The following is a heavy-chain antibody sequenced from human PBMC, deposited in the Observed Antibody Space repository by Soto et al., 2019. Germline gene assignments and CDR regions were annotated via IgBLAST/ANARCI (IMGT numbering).Heavy chain of an antibody. J-gene: IGHJ5*02. Sequence: SETLSLTCAVYGGSFSGYYWSWIRQPPGKGLEWIGEINHSGSTNYNPSLKSRVTISVDTSKNQFSLKLSSVTAADTAVYYCARGGPYGSGSPWGEGTLVTVSS. V-gene: IGHV4-34*01. CDR3: ARGGPYGSGSP. D-gene: IGHD3-10*01. CDR1: GGSFSGYY. CDR2: INHSGST.